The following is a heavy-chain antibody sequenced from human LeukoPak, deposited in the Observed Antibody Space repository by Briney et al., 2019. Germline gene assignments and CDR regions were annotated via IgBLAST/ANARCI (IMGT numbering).Heavy chain of an antibody. CDR2: ISFDGVNK. V-gene: IGHV3-30-3*01. Sequence: PGGSLRLSCAASGFTFNTYALHWVRQVPDKGLEWVTIISFDGVNKYYADSVKGRFTISRDNSKNTLYLQMNSLRAEDTAVYYCAKDLEGYSSSWGQGTLVTVSS. CDR3: AKDLEGYSSS. CDR1: GFTFNTYA. D-gene: IGHD6-13*01. J-gene: IGHJ4*02.